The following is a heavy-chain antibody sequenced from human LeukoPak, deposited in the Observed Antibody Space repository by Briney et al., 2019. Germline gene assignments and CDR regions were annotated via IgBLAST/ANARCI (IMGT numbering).Heavy chain of an antibody. CDR2: ISYIGST. Sequence: SETLSPTCAVSADSFSSHYWSWIRQPPGKGLEWIGYISYIGSTNYNPSLKSRVTISIDTSKNQFSLKLSSVTAADTAVYYCARDLITVTKGFDIWGQGTMVSVSS. D-gene: IGHD4-17*01. CDR1: ADSFSSHY. V-gene: IGHV4-59*11. CDR3: ARDLITVTKGFDI. J-gene: IGHJ3*02.